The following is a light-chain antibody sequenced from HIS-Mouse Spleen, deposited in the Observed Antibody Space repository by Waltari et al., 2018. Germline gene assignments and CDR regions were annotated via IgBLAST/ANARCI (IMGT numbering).Light chain of an antibody. Sequence: SYELTHPPSVSVSPGQTARITCPGDALPKKYAYWYQQKSGQAPVLVIYEDSKRPSGITERFSGSSSGTMATLTISGAQVEDEADYYCYSTDSSGNHRVFGGGTKLTVL. CDR1: ALPKKY. J-gene: IGLJ2*01. V-gene: IGLV3-10*01. CDR3: YSTDSSGNHRV. CDR2: EDS.